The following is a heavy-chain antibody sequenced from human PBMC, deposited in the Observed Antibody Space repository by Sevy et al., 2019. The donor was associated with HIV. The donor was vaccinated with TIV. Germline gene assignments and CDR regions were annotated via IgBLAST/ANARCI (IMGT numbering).Heavy chain of an antibody. J-gene: IGHJ4*02. V-gene: IGHV3-33*01. D-gene: IGHD3-22*01. Sequence: GGSLRLSCAASGFTFSSYGMHWVRQAPGKGLEWVAVIWYDGSNKYYADSVKGRFTISRDNSKNTLYLQMNSLRAEDTAVYYCARGALRYYADSSGYYFAYWGQGTLVTVSS. CDR1: GFTFSSYG. CDR3: ARGALRYYADSSGYYFAY. CDR2: IWYDGSNK.